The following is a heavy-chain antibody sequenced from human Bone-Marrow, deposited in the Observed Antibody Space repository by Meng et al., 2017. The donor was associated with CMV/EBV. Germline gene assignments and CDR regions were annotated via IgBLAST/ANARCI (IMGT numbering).Heavy chain of an antibody. CDR3: AREEYYDSSRFFDY. V-gene: IGHV4-4*07. Sequence: SETLSLTCTVSGGSISSYYWSWIRQPAGKGLEWIGRIYTSGSTNYNPSLKSRVTMSVDTSKNQFSLKLSSVTAADTAVYYCAREEYYDSSRFFDYWGQGTLVTVSS. CDR2: IYTSGST. J-gene: IGHJ4*02. CDR1: GGSISSYY. D-gene: IGHD3-22*01.